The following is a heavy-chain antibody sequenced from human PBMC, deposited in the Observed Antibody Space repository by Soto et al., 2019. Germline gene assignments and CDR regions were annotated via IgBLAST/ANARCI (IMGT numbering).Heavy chain of an antibody. Sequence: GSLRLSCAASGFTFSSYGMHWVRQAPGKGLEWVAVIWYDGSNKYYADSVKGRFTISRDNSKNTLYLQMNSLRAEDTAVYYCARDWYYYDRSGYYDYWGQGTLVTVSS. J-gene: IGHJ4*02. CDR2: IWYDGSNK. CDR1: GFTFSSYG. V-gene: IGHV3-33*01. CDR3: ARDWYYYDRSGYYDY. D-gene: IGHD3-22*01.